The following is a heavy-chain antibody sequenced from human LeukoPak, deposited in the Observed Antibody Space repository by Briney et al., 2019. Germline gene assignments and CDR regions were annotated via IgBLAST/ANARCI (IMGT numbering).Heavy chain of an antibody. CDR1: GFTFSTYS. CDR2: ISGDSNTI. Sequence: GGSLRLSCAASGFTFSTYSVIWVRQAPGKGLEWLSYISGDSNTIYYADSVKGRFTVSRDNAKNSLYLQLNSLRAEDTAVYYCARDRHSSVDYWGQGNLVTVSS. J-gene: IGHJ4*02. D-gene: IGHD3-22*01. CDR3: ARDRHSSVDY. V-gene: IGHV3-48*01.